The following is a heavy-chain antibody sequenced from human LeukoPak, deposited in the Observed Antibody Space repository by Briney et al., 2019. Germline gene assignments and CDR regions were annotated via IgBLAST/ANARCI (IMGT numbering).Heavy chain of an antibody. CDR3: ASGAAAGTLTFFDH. D-gene: IGHD6-13*01. Sequence: GGSLRLSCAASGFTFNNYAMNWVRQAPGKGLEWVSSITGSDGSTYYADSVKGRFTISRDNSKSTLYLQMSSLRAEDTAVYYCASGAAAGTLTFFDHWGQGTLVTVSS. V-gene: IGHV3-23*01. CDR2: ITGSDGST. CDR1: GFTFNNYA. J-gene: IGHJ4*02.